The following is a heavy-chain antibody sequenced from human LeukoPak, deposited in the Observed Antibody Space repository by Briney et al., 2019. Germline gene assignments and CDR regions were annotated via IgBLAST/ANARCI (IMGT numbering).Heavy chain of an antibody. CDR1: CGHICSGGYY. D-gene: IGHD3-22*01. CDR3: ARGRYYDSSGYYYVYFDY. V-gene: IGHV4-31*03. CDR2: IYYSGSP. J-gene: IGHJ4*02. Sequence: SQTLSLTRSVSCGHICSGGYYWSGPRQHPGKGLEWIGYIYYSGSPHYTPPHKSRVTISVDTSKNQCSLKLSSVTAADTDMYYCARGRYYDSSGYYYVYFDYWGQGTLVTVSP.